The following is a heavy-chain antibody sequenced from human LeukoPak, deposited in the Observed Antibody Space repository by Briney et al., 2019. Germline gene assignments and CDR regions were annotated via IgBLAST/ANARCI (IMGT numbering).Heavy chain of an antibody. D-gene: IGHD3-3*01. Sequence: ASVKVSCKASGGTFSSYTISWVRQAPGQGLEWMGGIIPIFGTANYAQKFQGRVTITADESTSTAYMELSSLRSEDTAVYYCAHSKNDFWSGYLDYWGQGTLVTVSS. CDR1: GGTFSSYT. J-gene: IGHJ4*02. CDR3: AHSKNDFWSGYLDY. V-gene: IGHV1-69*13. CDR2: IIPIFGTA.